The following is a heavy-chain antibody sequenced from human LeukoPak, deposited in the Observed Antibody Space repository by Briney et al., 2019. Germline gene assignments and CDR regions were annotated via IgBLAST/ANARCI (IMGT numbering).Heavy chain of an antibody. CDR1: GFTFSSYA. Sequence: PGGSLRLSCAASGFTFSSYAMHWVRQAPGKGLEWVAVISYDGSNKYYADSVKGRFTISRDNSKNTLYLQMNSLRAEDTAVYYCARDPYTVGPVNPGDGWFDPWGQGTLVTVSS. J-gene: IGHJ5*02. D-gene: IGHD1-26*01. CDR2: ISYDGSNK. CDR3: ARDPYTVGPVNPGDGWFDP. V-gene: IGHV3-30-3*01.